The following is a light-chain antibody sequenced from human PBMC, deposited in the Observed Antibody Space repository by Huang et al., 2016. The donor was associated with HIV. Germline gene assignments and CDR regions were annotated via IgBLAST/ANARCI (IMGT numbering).Light chain of an antibody. CDR3: QQYGSSPFT. Sequence: EIVLTQSPGTLSLSPGERATLSCRASQSVSSSYLAWYQQNPGQAPRLLIYGASSRATGIPDRFSGSGSGTDFTLTISRLEPEDFAVYYCQQYGSSPFTFGLGTKVDIK. V-gene: IGKV3-20*01. CDR1: QSVSSSY. J-gene: IGKJ3*01. CDR2: GAS.